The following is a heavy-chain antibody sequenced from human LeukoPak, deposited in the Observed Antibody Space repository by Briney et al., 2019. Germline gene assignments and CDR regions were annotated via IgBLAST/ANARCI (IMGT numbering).Heavy chain of an antibody. CDR3: ARDAAVQQLDYYYYYMDV. CDR2: INWNGGST. Sequence: GGSLRLSCAASAFTFDDYGMTWVRQAPGKGLEWVSGINWNGGSTGYADSVKGRFTISRDNAKNFLYLQMNSLRAEDTALYYCARDAAVQQLDYYYYYMDVWGKGTTVTVSS. J-gene: IGHJ6*03. CDR1: AFTFDDYG. D-gene: IGHD6-13*01. V-gene: IGHV3-20*04.